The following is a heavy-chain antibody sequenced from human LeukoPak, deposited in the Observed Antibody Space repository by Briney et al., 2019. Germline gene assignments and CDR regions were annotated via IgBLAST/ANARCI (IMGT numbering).Heavy chain of an antibody. CDR1: GYTLTSYG. Sequence: ASVKVSCKASGYTLTSYGISWVRQAPGQGLEWMGWISAYNGNTNYAQKLQGRVTMTTDTSTSTAYMELRSRRSDDTAVYYCARRVAASDYYYYYMDVWGKGTTVTVSS. D-gene: IGHD2-15*01. V-gene: IGHV1-18*01. CDR3: ARRVAASDYYYYYMDV. J-gene: IGHJ6*03. CDR2: ISAYNGNT.